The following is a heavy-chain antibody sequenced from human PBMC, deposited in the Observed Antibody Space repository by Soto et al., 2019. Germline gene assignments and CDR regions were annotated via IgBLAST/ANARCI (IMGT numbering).Heavy chain of an antibody. CDR3: ARGSVTMVRGVIIWFDP. CDR2: MNPNSGNT. V-gene: IGHV1-8*01. CDR1: GYTFTSYD. D-gene: IGHD3-10*01. Sequence: QVQLVQSGAEVKKPGASVKVSCKASGYTFTSYDINWVRQATGQGLEWMGWMNPNSGNTGYAQKFQGRVTMTRNTSISTAYMELSILRSEDTAVYYCARGSVTMVRGVIIWFDPWGQGTLVTVSS. J-gene: IGHJ5*02.